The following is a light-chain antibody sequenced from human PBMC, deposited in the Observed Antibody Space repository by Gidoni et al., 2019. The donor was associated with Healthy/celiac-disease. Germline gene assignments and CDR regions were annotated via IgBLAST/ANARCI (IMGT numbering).Light chain of an antibody. V-gene: IGKV1-8*01. CDR3: QQYYSYPF. CDR2: AAS. Sequence: AIRMTQSPSSLSASTGDRVTITCRASQGISSYLAWYQQKPGKAPKLLIYAASTLQSGVPSRFSGSGSGTDFTLTISCLQSEDFATYYCQQYYSYPFFXQXTRLEIK. CDR1: QGISSY. J-gene: IGKJ5*01.